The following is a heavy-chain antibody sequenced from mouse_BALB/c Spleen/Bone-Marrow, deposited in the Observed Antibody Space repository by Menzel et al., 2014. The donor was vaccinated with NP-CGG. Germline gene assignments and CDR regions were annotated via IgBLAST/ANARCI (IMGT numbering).Heavy chain of an antibody. V-gene: IGHV14-3*02. CDR1: GFNIXDTY. J-gene: IGHJ1*01. Sequence: EVQVVESGAELVKPGASVKLSCTASGFNIXDTYMHWVKQRPEQGLEWIGRIDPANGNTKYDPKFQGKATITADTSSNTAYLQLSSLTSEDTAVYYCARGGTTATWYFDVWGAGTTVTVSS. CDR2: IDPANGNT. D-gene: IGHD1-2*01. CDR3: ARGGTTATWYFDV.